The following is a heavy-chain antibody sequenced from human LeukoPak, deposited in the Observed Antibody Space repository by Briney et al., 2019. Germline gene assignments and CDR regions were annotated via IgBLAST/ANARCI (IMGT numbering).Heavy chain of an antibody. CDR1: GFTFSSYA. J-gene: IGHJ3*02. D-gene: IGHD4-17*01. V-gene: IGHV3-23*01. Sequence: GGSLRLSCAASGFTFSSYAMSWVRQAPGKGLEWVSAISGSGGSTYYADSVKGRFTISRDNSKNTLYLQMNSLRAEDTAVYYCAKDRALGSRLRGDAFDIWGQGTMVTVSS. CDR2: ISGSGGST. CDR3: AKDRALGSRLRGDAFDI.